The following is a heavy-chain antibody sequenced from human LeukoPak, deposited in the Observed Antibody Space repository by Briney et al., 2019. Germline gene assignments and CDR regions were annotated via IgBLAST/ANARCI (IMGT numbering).Heavy chain of an antibody. CDR1: GGSIRSGSYY. V-gene: IGHV4-61*02. CDR2: IYISGST. CDR3: AREVGYYGSGSFLGYYYYYYMDV. D-gene: IGHD3-10*01. Sequence: SETLSLTCTVSGGSIRSGSYYWSWIRQSAWKGLEWIGRIYISGSTKYNPSLKSRVTISVDTSKNQFSLKLSSVTAADTAVYYCAREVGYYGSGSFLGYYYYYYMDVWGKGTTVTVSS. J-gene: IGHJ6*03.